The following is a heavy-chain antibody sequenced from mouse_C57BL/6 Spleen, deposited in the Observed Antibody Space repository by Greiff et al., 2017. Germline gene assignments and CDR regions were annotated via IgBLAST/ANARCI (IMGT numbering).Heavy chain of an antibody. J-gene: IGHJ2*01. V-gene: IGHV1-61*01. CDR1: GYTFTSYW. CDR3: ARREIYYYGSSPT. D-gene: IGHD1-1*01. CDR2: IYPSDSET. Sequence: QVQLKQPGAELVRPGSSVKLSCKASGYTFTSYWMDWVKQRPGQGLEWIGNIYPSDSETHYNQKFKDKATLTVDKSSSTAYMQLSSLTSEDSAVXYCARREIYYYGSSPTWGQGTTLTVSS.